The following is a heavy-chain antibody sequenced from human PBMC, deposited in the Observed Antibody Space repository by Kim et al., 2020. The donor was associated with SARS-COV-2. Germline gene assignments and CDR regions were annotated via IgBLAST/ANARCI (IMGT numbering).Heavy chain of an antibody. V-gene: IGHV3-21*04. CDR3: ARVLTSGWSYFDY. J-gene: IGHJ4*02. CDR2: ISSSSSYI. CDR1: GFTFSSYS. Sequence: EGSLRLSCAASGFTFSSYSMNWVRQAPGKGLEWISSISSSSSYIYYADSVKGRFTISRDNARASLYLQMNSLRAEDTAVYYCARVLTSGWSYFDYWGQGT. D-gene: IGHD6-19*01.